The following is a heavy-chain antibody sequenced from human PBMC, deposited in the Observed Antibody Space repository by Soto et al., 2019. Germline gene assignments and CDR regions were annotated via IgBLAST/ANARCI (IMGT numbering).Heavy chain of an antibody. CDR1: GYTFTSYD. J-gene: IGHJ4*02. CDR3: ARGPMDWNYGDY. V-gene: IGHV1-8*01. D-gene: IGHD1-7*01. Sequence: ASVNVSCKASGYTFTSYDINWVRQATGQGLEWMGWMNPNSGNTGYAQKFQGRVTMTRNTSISTAYMELSSLRSEDTAVYYCARGPMDWNYGDYWGQGTLVTVSS. CDR2: MNPNSGNT.